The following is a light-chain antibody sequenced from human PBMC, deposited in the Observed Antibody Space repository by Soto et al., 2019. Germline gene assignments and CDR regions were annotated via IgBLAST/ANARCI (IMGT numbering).Light chain of an antibody. CDR1: QSIVRW. CDR3: QQYNSYSRT. J-gene: IGKJ1*01. Sequence: DIQMTQSPSTLSASVGYRFTITCRASQSIVRWLAWYQQKPGKAPKLLIYDASSLESGVPSRFSGSGSGTEFTLTISSLQPDDFATYYCQQYNSYSRTFGQGTTVDIK. V-gene: IGKV1-5*01. CDR2: DAS.